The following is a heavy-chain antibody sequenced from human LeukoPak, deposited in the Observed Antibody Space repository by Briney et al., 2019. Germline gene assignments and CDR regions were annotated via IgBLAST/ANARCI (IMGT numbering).Heavy chain of an antibody. J-gene: IGHJ4*02. Sequence: QPGGSLRLSCAASGFTVSSNYMSWVRQAPGKGLEWVSVTYSGGFTYCADSVKGRFTISRDNSKNTLYLQMNSLRAEDTAVYYCARVAKQLYYFDYWGQGTLVTVSS. CDR1: GFTVSSNY. CDR3: ARVAKQLYYFDY. D-gene: IGHD1-1*01. V-gene: IGHV3-66*01. CDR2: TYSGGFT.